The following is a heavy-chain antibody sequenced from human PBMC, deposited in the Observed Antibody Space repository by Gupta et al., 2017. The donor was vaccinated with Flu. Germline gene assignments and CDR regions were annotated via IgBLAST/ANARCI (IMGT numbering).Heavy chain of an antibody. Sequence: QVQLVQSGAEVMKPGSSVKVACKASGGTFSRYAISWVRQAPGQGLEWMGGIIPIFGTANYAQKFQGRVTITADESTSTAYMELSSLRSEDTAVYYCARSLSDIVVVVAAIDAFDIWGQGTMVTVSS. V-gene: IGHV1-69*01. CDR1: GGTFSRYA. CDR2: IIPIFGTA. J-gene: IGHJ3*02. D-gene: IGHD2-15*01. CDR3: ARSLSDIVVVVAAIDAFDI.